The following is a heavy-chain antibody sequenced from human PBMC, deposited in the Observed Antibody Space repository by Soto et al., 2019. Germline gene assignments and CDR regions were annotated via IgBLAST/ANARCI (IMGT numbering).Heavy chain of an antibody. Sequence: ASVKVSCKVSGYTLTELSMHWVRQAPGKGLEWMGGFDPEDGETIYAQKFQGRVTMTEDTSTDTAYMELSSLRSEDTAVYYCATGPYYSSGSYALDYWGQGTLVTVSS. CDR3: ATGPYYSSGSYALDY. J-gene: IGHJ4*02. CDR2: FDPEDGET. V-gene: IGHV1-24*01. CDR1: GYTLTELS. D-gene: IGHD6-19*01.